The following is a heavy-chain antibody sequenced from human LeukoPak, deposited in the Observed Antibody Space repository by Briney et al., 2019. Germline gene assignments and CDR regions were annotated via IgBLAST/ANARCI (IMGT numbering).Heavy chain of an antibody. Sequence: PGGSLRLSCAASGFTFSSYSMNWVRQAPGKGLEYVSYISSGSGTIYYADSVKGRFTISRDNAKNSLYLQMNSLSAEDTAVYFCARVAHFDRGMDVWGQGTTVIVSS. CDR1: GFTFSSYS. CDR3: ARVAHFDRGMDV. CDR2: ISSGSGTI. J-gene: IGHJ6*02. V-gene: IGHV3-48*04. D-gene: IGHD3-9*01.